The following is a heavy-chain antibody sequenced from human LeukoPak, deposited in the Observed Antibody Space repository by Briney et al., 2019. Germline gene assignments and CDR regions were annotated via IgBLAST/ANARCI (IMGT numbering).Heavy chain of an antibody. CDR2: ISGSGGST. V-gene: IGHV3-23*01. J-gene: IGHJ4*02. D-gene: IGHD3-22*01. CDR1: GFTFSSYA. Sequence: PGGSLRLSCAASGFTFSSYAMSWVRQAPGKGLEGVSAISGSGGSTYYADSVKGRFTISRDNSKNTLYLQMNSLRAEDTAVYYCAKDTGSSGYYYFDYWGQGTLVTVSS. CDR3: AKDTGSSGYYYFDY.